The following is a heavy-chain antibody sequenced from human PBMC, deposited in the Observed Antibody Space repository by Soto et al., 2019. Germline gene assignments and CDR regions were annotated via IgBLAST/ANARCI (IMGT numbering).Heavy chain of an antibody. CDR3: ARLPYIVVIFDAKLGFSDS. D-gene: IGHD2-2*01. CDR2: IFPADSDT. J-gene: IGHJ4*02. V-gene: IGHV5-51*01. Sequence: PGESLKISCKASGYSFTNYWIGWVRQMPGKGLEWMGIIFPADSDTKYSPSFEGQVTISADKSISTTYPQWNSLKASDTAIYYCARLPYIVVIFDAKLGFSDSWGQATLVTVSP. CDR1: GYSFTNYW.